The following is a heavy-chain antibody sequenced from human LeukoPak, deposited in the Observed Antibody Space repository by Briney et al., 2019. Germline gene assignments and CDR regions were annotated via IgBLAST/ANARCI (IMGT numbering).Heavy chain of an antibody. Sequence: PSETLSLTCTVSGGSISSNYWSWIRQPPGKGLEWIGYIYNSGGINYNPSLKSRVAISVDTSKNQFSLKLNSVTAADTAVYYCARVSTYYYDSSGPETDAFDIWGQGTMVTVSS. CDR1: GGSISSNY. CDR2: IYNSGGI. D-gene: IGHD3-22*01. V-gene: IGHV4-59*01. CDR3: ARVSTYYYDSSGPETDAFDI. J-gene: IGHJ3*02.